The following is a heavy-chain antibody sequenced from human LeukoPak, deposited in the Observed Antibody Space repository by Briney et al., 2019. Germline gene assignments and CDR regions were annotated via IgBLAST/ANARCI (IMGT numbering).Heavy chain of an antibody. CDR3: ARGGTTLTDHFDP. Sequence: SETLSLTCTVSGYSISSGYYWGWIRQPPGKGLEWIGSIYHSGSTYYNPSLKSRVTISVDTSKNQFSLKLTSVTAADTAVYYCARGGTTLTDHFDPWGQGTLVTVSS. D-gene: IGHD4-17*01. CDR1: GYSISSGYY. V-gene: IGHV4-38-2*02. CDR2: IYHSGST. J-gene: IGHJ5*02.